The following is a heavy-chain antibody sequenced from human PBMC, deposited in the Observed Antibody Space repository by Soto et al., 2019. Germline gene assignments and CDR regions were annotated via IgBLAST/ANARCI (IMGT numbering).Heavy chain of an antibody. CDR2: SGWNSGTI. Sequence: EVQLVESGGGLVQPGRSLRLSCAASGFIFEDYAMHWVRQPPGKGLEWVSGSGWNSGTIAYADSVKGRFTIHRDNAKNSLYLQMNSLRAEDTALYYCANERDILGRDDAFDVWGQGTMVTVSS. V-gene: IGHV3-9*01. CDR1: GFIFEDYA. J-gene: IGHJ3*01. D-gene: IGHD5-12*01. CDR3: ANERDILGRDDAFDV.